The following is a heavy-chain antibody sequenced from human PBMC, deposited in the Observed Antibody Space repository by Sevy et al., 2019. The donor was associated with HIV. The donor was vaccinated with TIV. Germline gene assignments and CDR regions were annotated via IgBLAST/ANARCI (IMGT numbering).Heavy chain of an antibody. V-gene: IGHV1-69*06. CDR2: IIPIFGTA. CDR3: ASGGGYDILTGLNYYYMDV. D-gene: IGHD3-9*01. CDR1: GGTFSSYA. J-gene: IGHJ6*03. Sequence: ASVKVSCKASGGTFSSYAISWVRQAPGQGLEWMGGIIPIFGTANYAQKFQGRVTITADKSTSTAYMELSSRRSEDTAVYYCASGGGYDILTGLNYYYMDVWGKGTTVTVSS.